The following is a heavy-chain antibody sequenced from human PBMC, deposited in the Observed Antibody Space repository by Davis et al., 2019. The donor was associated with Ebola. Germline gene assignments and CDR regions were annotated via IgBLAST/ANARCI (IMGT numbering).Heavy chain of an antibody. V-gene: IGHV4-59*01. CDR2: IYYSGST. Sequence: MPSETLSLTCTVSGGSISSYYWSWIRQPPGKGLEWIGYIYYSGSTNYNPSLKSRVTISVDTSKNQFSLKLSSVTAADTAVYYCARGRTYYYGSGSYWVRFDYWGQGTLVTVSS. CDR1: GGSISSYY. CDR3: ARGRTYYYGSGSYWVRFDY. D-gene: IGHD3-10*01. J-gene: IGHJ4*02.